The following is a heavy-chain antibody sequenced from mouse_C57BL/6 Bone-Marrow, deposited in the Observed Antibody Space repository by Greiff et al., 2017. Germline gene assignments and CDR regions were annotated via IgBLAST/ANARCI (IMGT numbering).Heavy chain of an antibody. CDR1: GFSLTSYG. CDR3: AKNSEISVFAY. Sequence: VQLQQSGPGLVQPSQSLSITCTVSGFSLTSYGVHWVRQPPGKGLEWLGVIWRGGSTDYNAAFISRMSISKDNSKSQVFFKMNSLQADDTAIYYCAKNSEISVFAYWGQGTLVTVSA. CDR2: IWRGGST. J-gene: IGHJ3*01. V-gene: IGHV2-4*01.